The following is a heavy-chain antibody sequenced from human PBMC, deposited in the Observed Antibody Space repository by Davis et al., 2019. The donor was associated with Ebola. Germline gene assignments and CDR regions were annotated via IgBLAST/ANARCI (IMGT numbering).Heavy chain of an antibody. V-gene: IGHV3-74*01. CDR2: INREGGAT. D-gene: IGHD2-2*01. CDR1: RFTFSYYW. CDR3: ARGNALGYCANTNCYAFDI. Sequence: GESLKISCAASRFTFSYYWMYWVRQVPGKGLVWVSRINREGGATNYADSVKGRFTISRDNAENMLYLQMNSLRGEDTAVYYCARGNALGYCANTNCYAFDIWGQGTMVTVSP. J-gene: IGHJ3*02.